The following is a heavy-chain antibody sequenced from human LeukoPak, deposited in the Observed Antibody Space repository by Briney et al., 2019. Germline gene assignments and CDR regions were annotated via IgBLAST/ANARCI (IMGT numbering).Heavy chain of an antibody. CDR3: ARVSVVYGMDV. Sequence: SETLSLTCSVSGGSISSDYWGWIRQPPGKGLEWIGYMYYTGSTNYNPSFKSRVTISLATSKTQFSLKLNSVTPADTAVYYCARVSVVYGMDVWGQGTTITVSS. J-gene: IGHJ6*01. V-gene: IGHV4-59*12. CDR1: GGSISSDY. CDR2: MYYTGST.